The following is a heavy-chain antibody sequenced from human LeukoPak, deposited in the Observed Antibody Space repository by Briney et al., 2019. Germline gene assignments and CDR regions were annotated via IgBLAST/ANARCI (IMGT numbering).Heavy chain of an antibody. V-gene: IGHV3-48*04. CDR2: ISSSSSTI. J-gene: IGHJ4*02. Sequence: PGESLRLSCAASGFTFSSYSMNWVRQAPGKGLEWVSYISSSSSTIYYADSVKGRFTISRDNAKNSLFLQMNSLRAEDTAVYFCARVDGIRGGVSDYWGLGTLVTVSS. CDR3: ARVDGIRGGVSDY. CDR1: GFTFSSYS. D-gene: IGHD3-10*01.